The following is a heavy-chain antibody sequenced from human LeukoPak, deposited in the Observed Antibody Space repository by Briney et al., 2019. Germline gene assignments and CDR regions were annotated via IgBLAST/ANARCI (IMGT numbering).Heavy chain of an antibody. J-gene: IGHJ4*02. CDR1: GYTFTSYY. V-gene: IGHV1-2*06. CDR2: INPNSGGT. Sequence: ASVKVSCKASGYTFTSYYMHWVRQAPGQGLEWMGRINPNSGGTNYAQKFQGRVTMTRDTSISTAYMELSRLRSDDTAVYYCARARYYGSGSYYLSDYWGQGTLVTVSS. CDR3: ARARYYGSGSYYLSDY. D-gene: IGHD3-10*01.